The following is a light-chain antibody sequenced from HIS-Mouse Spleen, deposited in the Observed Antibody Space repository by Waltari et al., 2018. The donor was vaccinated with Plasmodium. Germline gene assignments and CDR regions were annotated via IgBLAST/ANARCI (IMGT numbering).Light chain of an antibody. CDR1: ALPKKY. V-gene: IGLV3-10*01. CDR3: YSADSGGNHGV. J-gene: IGLJ3*02. CDR2: ADS. Sequence: SYELTQPPSVSVSPGQTARITCSGDALPKKYAYWYQQKSGQAPVLGNYADSNRPAGSLGASSGSISGTRATLTISGAQVEDEAGYYCYSADSGGNHGVLGGGTKLAVL.